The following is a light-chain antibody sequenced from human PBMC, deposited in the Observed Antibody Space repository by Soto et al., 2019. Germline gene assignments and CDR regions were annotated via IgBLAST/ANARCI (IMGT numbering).Light chain of an antibody. CDR1: QTISSW. Sequence: DIQMPQTHSTLSGSVGDRVTITCRASQTISSWLAWYQQKPGKAPKLLIYKASTLKSGVPSRFSGSGSGTEFTLTISSLQPDDFATYYCQHYNSYSEAFGQGTKVDI. V-gene: IGKV1-5*03. CDR2: KAS. J-gene: IGKJ1*01. CDR3: QHYNSYSEA.